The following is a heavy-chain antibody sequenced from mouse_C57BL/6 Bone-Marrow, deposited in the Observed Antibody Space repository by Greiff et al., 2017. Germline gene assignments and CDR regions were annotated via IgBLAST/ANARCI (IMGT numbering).Heavy chain of an antibody. J-gene: IGHJ2*01. CDR1: GYTFTDYE. CDR2: IDPETGGT. Sequence: VQRVESGAELVRPGASVTLSCKASGYTFTDYEMHWVKQTPVHGLEWIGAIDPETGGTAYNQKFKGKAILTADKSSSTAYMELRSLTSEDSAVYYCTAGGYWGQGTTLSVSS. CDR3: TAGGY. V-gene: IGHV1-15*01. D-gene: IGHD1-1*02.